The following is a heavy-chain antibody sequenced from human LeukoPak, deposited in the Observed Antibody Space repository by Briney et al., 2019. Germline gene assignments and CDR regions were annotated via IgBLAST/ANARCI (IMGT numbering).Heavy chain of an antibody. CDR2: INAGNGNT. D-gene: IGHD3-3*01. CDR3: ATDYDFWSGMS. J-gene: IGHJ4*02. CDR1: GYTFINFA. Sequence: ASVKVSCKASGYTFINFAINWGRQAPGQRPEWMGWINAGNGNTKYSQKFQGRVTMTEDTSTDTAYMELSSLRSEDTAVYYCATDYDFWSGMSWGQGTLVTASS. V-gene: IGHV1-3*01.